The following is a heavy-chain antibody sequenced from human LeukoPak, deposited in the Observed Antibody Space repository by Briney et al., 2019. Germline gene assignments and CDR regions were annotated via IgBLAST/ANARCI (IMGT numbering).Heavy chain of an antibody. CDR2: IKSKTDGGTT. D-gene: IGHD2-2*01. Sequence: GGSLRLSCAASGFTFSNAWMSWVRQAPGKGLEWVGRIKSKTDGGTTDYAAPVKGRFTISRDDSKNTLYLQMNSLKNEDTAVYYCTTDTLGYCSSTSCYGSYYYYHYGMDVWGKGTAVTVSS. CDR3: TTDTLGYCSSTSCYGSYYYYHYGMDV. CDR1: GFTFSNAW. J-gene: IGHJ6*04. V-gene: IGHV3-15*01.